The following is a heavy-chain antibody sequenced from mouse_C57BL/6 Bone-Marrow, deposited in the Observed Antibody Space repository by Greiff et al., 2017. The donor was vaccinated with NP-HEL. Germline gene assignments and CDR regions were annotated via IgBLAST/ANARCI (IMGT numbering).Heavy chain of an antibody. J-gene: IGHJ2*01. Sequence: QVQLQQPGAELVMPGASVKLSCKASGYTFTSYWMHWVKQRPGQGLEWIGEIDPSDSYTNYNQKFKGKSTLTVDKSSSTAYMQLSSLTSEDSAVYYCAREDYGSRPYFDYWGQGTTLTVSS. D-gene: IGHD1-1*01. CDR3: AREDYGSRPYFDY. V-gene: IGHV1-69*01. CDR2: IDPSDSYT. CDR1: GYTFTSYW.